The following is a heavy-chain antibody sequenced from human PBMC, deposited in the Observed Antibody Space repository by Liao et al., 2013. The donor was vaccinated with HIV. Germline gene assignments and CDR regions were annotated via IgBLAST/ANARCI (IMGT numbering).Heavy chain of an antibody. CDR2: VYYSGST. CDR1: GGSFSGYY. V-gene: IGHV4-34*11. CDR3: ARGYSPDFWSTYPLDY. D-gene: IGHD3-3*01. Sequence: QVQLQQWGAGLLKPSETLSLTCAVYGGSFSGYYWTWIRQPPGKRLEWIGYVYYSGSTKYNPSLESRVTISVDTSKNQFSLKLSSVTAADTAVYYCARGYSPDFWSTYPLDYWGQGTLVTVSS. J-gene: IGHJ4*02.